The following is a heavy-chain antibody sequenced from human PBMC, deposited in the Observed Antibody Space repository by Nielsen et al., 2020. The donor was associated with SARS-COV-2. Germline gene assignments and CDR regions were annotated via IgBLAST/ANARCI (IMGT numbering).Heavy chain of an antibody. J-gene: IGHJ4*02. Sequence: ASVKVSCKASGYTFTSYDINWVRQATGQELEWMGWMNPNSGNTGYAQKFQGRVTMTRNTSISTAYMELSSLRSEDTAVYYCAREAYYDYVWAYWGQGTLVTVSS. D-gene: IGHD3-16*01. CDR2: MNPNSGNT. CDR3: AREAYYDYVWAY. V-gene: IGHV1-8*01. CDR1: GYTFTSYD.